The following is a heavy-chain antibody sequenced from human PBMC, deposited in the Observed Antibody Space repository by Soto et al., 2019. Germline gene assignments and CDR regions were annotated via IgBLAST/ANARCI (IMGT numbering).Heavy chain of an antibody. CDR3: ARDAYGDYYYYMDV. J-gene: IGHJ6*03. D-gene: IGHD4-17*01. Sequence: GGSLRLSCAASGFTFSDYYMSWIRQAPGKGLEWVSYISSSGSTIYYADSVKGRFTISRDNAKNSLYLQMNSLRAEDTAVYYCARDAYGDYYYYMDVWGKGTTVTVSS. V-gene: IGHV3-11*01. CDR2: ISSSGSTI. CDR1: GFTFSDYY.